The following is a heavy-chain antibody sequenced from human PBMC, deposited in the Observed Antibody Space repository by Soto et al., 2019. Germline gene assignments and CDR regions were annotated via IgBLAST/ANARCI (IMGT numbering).Heavy chain of an antibody. CDR3: ARSAGGRYPQYDY. CDR1: GFTFSSYA. CDR2: ISYDGRDK. Sequence: QVQLVESGGGVVQPGRSLRLSCAASGFTFSSYAMHWVRQAPGTGLAWVAVISYDGRDKYYPDSVKGRCTISRDNAKNTMYLQMNSLRADDKAVDYCARSAGGRYPQYDYWGQGTLVTVSS. V-gene: IGHV3-30*04. J-gene: IGHJ4*02. D-gene: IGHD1-26*01.